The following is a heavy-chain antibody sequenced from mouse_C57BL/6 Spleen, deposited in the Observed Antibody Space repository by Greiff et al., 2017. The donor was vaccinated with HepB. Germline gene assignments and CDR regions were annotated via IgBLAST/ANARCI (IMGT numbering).Heavy chain of an antibody. D-gene: IGHD2-4*01. J-gene: IGHJ2*01. CDR1: GFTFSDYG. CDR3: ARHGGDYAYCDY. Sequence: EVQLVESGGGLVQPGGSLKLSCAASGFTFSDYGMAWVRQAPRKGPEWVAFISNLAYSIYSADTVTGRFTISRENAKNTLYLEMSSLRSEDTAMYYCARHGGDYAYCDYWGQGTTLTVSS. V-gene: IGHV5-15*01. CDR2: ISNLAYSI.